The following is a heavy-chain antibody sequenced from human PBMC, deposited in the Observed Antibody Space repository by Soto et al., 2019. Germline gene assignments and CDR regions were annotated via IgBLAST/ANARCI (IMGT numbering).Heavy chain of an antibody. CDR2: IYHSGST. CDR1: GGSISSGGYS. Sequence: PSETLSLTCAVSGGSISSGGYSWSWIRQPPGKGLEWIGYIYHSGSTYYNPSLKIRVTISVDSSKNQFSLKLSSVTAADTAVYYCARVPDRWGQGTLVTVSS. D-gene: IGHD2-2*01. V-gene: IGHV4-30-2*01. CDR3: ARVPDR. J-gene: IGHJ5*02.